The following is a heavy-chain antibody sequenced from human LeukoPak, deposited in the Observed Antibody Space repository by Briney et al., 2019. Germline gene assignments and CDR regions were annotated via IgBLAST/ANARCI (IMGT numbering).Heavy chain of an antibody. J-gene: IGHJ4*02. Sequence: PGGSLRLSCAASGFTFSTYTMNWVRQAPGKGLEWVSYITSGSSTIHYADSVKGRFTISRDNAKSSLYLQMNSLRAEDTAVYYCARWESGNYLIFDYWGQGTLVTVSS. CDR3: ARWESGNYLIFDY. D-gene: IGHD1-26*01. CDR1: GFTFSTYT. V-gene: IGHV3-48*01. CDR2: ITSGSSTI.